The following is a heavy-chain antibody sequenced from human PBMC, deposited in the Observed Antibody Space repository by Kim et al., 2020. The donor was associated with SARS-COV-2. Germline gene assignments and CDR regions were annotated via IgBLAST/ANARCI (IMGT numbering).Heavy chain of an antibody. V-gene: IGHV3-23*01. CDR1: GFTFSSYG. D-gene: IGHD3-10*02. J-gene: IGHJ6*02. CDR2: ICCDGDNK. Sequence: GGSLRLSCAVSGFTFSSYGMNWVRQAPGKGLEWVATICCDGDNKDYADSVKGRFTISRDNSKHTLSLKMRSLRAGDTAVYYCARGWIETGICCGLDVWGQGTTVTVSS. CDR3: ARGWIETGICCGLDV.